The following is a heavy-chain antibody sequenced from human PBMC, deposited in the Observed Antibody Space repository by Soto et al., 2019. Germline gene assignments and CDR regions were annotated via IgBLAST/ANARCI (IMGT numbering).Heavy chain of an antibody. CDR3: AKARSYKSGWLDY. Sequence: EVQLIESGGGLVQPGGPLRLSCAASGFTFGSYAMSWVRQAPGEGLEWVSSITANGGLEWVSSFTSNGGTTYYADSVKGRFTISRDNSKNTLYLQMNSLTGEDTAVYYCAKARSYKSGWLDYWGQGTLVTVSS. CDR1: GFTFGSYA. CDR2: FTSNGGTT. J-gene: IGHJ4*02. D-gene: IGHD6-19*01. V-gene: IGHV3-23*01.